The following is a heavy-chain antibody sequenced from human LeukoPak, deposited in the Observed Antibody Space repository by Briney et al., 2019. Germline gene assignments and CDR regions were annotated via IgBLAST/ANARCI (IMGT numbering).Heavy chain of an antibody. J-gene: IGHJ4*02. CDR1: GYTFTGYY. CDR2: INPNSGGT. D-gene: IGHD3-10*01. V-gene: IGHV1-2*02. Sequence: ASVKVSCKASGYTFTGYYMHWVRQAPGQGLEWMGWINPNSGGTNYAQKFQGRVTMTRDTSISTAYMELSRLRSDDTAVYYCARSLDYYGSGSNPVDYWGQGTLVTVSS. CDR3: ARSLDYYGSGSNPVDY.